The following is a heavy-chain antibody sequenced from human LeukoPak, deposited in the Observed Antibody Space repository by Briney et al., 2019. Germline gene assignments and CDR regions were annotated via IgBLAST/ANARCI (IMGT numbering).Heavy chain of an antibody. D-gene: IGHD2/OR15-2a*01. CDR1: GFTFSNAW. V-gene: IGHV3-73*01. CDR3: TTQFYAVEMDYYFDY. J-gene: IGHJ4*02. CDR2: IKRKANSSAT. Sequence: QSGGSLRLSCAASGFTFSNAWMSWARQAPGKGLEWVGRIKRKANSSATAYAASVKGRFTISRDDSKNTSNLQMNSLKTEDTAVYYCTTQFYAVEMDYYFDYCGQGTLVTVSS.